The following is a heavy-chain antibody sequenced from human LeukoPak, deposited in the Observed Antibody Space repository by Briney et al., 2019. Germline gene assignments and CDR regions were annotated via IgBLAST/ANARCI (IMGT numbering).Heavy chain of an antibody. V-gene: IGHV4-38-2*02. CDR1: GGSISSAYS. Sequence: SETLSLTCTVSGGSISSAYSWCCIRQPPGRGLEWIGIIYHSGSTYYNPSLNSRVTISVDTSNNQFSLKLSSVTAAATAVYYCARPSYCSGSYVDYWGQRTLVTVSS. D-gene: IGHD3-10*02. CDR2: IYHSGST. CDR3: ARPSYCSGSYVDY. J-gene: IGHJ4*02.